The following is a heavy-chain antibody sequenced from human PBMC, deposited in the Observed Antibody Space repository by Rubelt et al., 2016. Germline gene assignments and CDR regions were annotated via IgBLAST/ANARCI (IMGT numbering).Heavy chain of an antibody. CDR3: AHNDYYGSDEERWFDP. J-gene: IGHJ5*02. CDR1: GFSLSTSGVG. D-gene: IGHD3-10*01. Sequence: QITLKESGPTLVKPTQTLTLTCTFSGFSLSTSGVGVGWIRQPPGKALEWLALIYWDDDERYSPSLKSRRTITKETSKNQVVLTMTNMDPVDTATYYCAHNDYYGSDEERWFDPWGQEILVTVSS. V-gene: IGHV2-5*02. CDR2: IYWDDDE.